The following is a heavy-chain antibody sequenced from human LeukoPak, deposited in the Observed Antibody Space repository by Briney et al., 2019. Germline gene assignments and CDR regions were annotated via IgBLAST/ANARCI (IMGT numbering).Heavy chain of an antibody. CDR2: ISAYNGNT. V-gene: IGHV1-18*01. Sequence: ASVKVSCKASGGTFSSYAISWVRQAPGQGLEWMGWISAYNGNTNYAQKLQSRVTMTTDTSTSTAYMELRSLRSDDTAVYYCARDHTFTVPTGYWGQGTLVTVSS. J-gene: IGHJ4*02. CDR1: GGTFSSYA. CDR3: ARDHTFTVPTGY. D-gene: IGHD4-17*01.